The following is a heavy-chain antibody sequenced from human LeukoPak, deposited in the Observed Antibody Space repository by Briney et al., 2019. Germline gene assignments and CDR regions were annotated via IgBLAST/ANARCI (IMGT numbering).Heavy chain of an antibody. D-gene: IGHD3-22*01. CDR3: ARDWEGTYYYDSSGYVPFDY. V-gene: IGHV1-46*01. Sequence: GASVKVSCKASGYTFTSYYMHWVRQAPGQGLEWMGIINPSGGSTSYAQKFQGRVTMTRDMSTSTVYMELSSLRSEDTAVYYCARDWEGTYYYDSSGYVPFDYWGQGTLVTVSS. CDR1: GYTFTSYY. J-gene: IGHJ4*02. CDR2: INPSGGST.